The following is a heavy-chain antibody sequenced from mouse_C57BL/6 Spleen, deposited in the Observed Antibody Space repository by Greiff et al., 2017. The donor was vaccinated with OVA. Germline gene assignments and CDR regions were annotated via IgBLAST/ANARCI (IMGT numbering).Heavy chain of an antibody. CDR2: IYPGNSDT. V-gene: IGHV1-5*01. D-gene: IGHD2-2*01. Sequence: EVQLQQSGTVLARPGASVKMSCKTSGYTFTSYWMHWVQQRPGQGLEWIGAIYPGNSDTSYNQKFKGKAKLTAVTSASTAYMELSSLTTEDSAVYYCTDYGYDGGFDYWGQGTTLTVSS. J-gene: IGHJ2*01. CDR1: GYTFTSYW. CDR3: TDYGYDGGFDY.